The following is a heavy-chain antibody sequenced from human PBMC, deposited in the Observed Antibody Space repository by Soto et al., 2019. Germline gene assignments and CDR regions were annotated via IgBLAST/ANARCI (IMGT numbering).Heavy chain of an antibody. CDR1: GGSFSGYY. V-gene: IGHV4-34*01. D-gene: IGHD5-18*01. CDR2: INHSGST. Sequence: PSETLSLTCAVYGGSFSGYYWSWIRQPPGKGLEWIGEINHSGSTNYSPSLKSRVTISVDTSKNQFSLKLSSVTAADTAVYYCARGIGYGYYYYMDVWGKGTTVTVSS. CDR3: ARGIGYGYYYYMDV. J-gene: IGHJ6*03.